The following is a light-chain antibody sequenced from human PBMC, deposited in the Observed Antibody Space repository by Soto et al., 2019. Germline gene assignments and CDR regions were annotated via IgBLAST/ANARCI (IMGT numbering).Light chain of an antibody. CDR2: ATS. Sequence: DIQMTQSPSSLSASVGDRVSITCRASQSISSYLNWYQQKPGKAPKLLIYATSSLQSGVPSRFSGSGYGTDFTLTIGSLQPEDFATYYCQQSYSTLWTFGQGTKVDIK. CDR3: QQSYSTLWT. CDR1: QSISSY. V-gene: IGKV1-39*01. J-gene: IGKJ1*01.